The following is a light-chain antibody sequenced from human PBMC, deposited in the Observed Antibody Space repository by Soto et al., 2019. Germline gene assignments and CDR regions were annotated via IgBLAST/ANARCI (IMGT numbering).Light chain of an antibody. CDR1: QGIDNF. J-gene: IGKJ5*01. CDR3: QQSYSAPIT. Sequence: DIQMTQSPSSLSAFVGDRVTITCGASQGIDNFLAWYQQKPGKAPKLLIFAASSLQSGVPSRFRGSGSGTNSTLTISSLQPEDFEAYYCQQSYSAPITFGQGTRLEIK. CDR2: AAS. V-gene: IGKV1-39*01.